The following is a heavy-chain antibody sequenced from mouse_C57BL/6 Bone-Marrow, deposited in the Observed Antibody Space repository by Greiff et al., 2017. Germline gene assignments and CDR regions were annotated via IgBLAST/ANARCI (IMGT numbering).Heavy chain of an antibody. Sequence: VQLQQSGAELVRPGASVKLSCKASGYTFTDYYINWVKQRPGQGLEWIARIYPGSGNTYYNEKFKGKATLTAEKSSSTAYMQLSSLTSEDSAVYFCAREGNKAAWFAYWGQGTLLTVSA. V-gene: IGHV1-76*01. CDR1: GYTFTDYY. CDR2: IYPGSGNT. J-gene: IGHJ3*01. CDR3: AREGNKAAWFAY.